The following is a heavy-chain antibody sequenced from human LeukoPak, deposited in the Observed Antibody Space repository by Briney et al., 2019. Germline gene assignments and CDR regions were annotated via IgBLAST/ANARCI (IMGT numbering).Heavy chain of an antibody. CDR1: GFTFSSYW. J-gene: IGHJ4*02. V-gene: IGHV3-74*01. CDR2: INSDGSST. CDR3: ARVFAYDSSGYYFDY. D-gene: IGHD3-22*01. Sequence: GGSLRLSCAASGFTFSSYWMHWVRQAPGKGLVWVSRINSDGSSTSYADSVKGRFTISRDNAKNTLYLQMNSLRAEDTAVYYCARVFAYDSSGYYFDYWGQGTLVTVSS.